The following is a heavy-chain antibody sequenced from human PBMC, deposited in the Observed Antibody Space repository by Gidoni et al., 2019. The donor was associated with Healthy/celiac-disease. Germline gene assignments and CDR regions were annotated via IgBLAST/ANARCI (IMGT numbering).Heavy chain of an antibody. CDR1: GGPISRSNW. CDR3: ARDPLQRDGNTHSASP. Sequence: QVQLQESGPGLVKPSGTLSLTCAVSGGPISRSNWWSWVRQPPGKGLEWIGEIYHSGSTNYNPSLKSRVTISVDKSKNQFSLKLSSVTAADTAVYYCARDPLQRDGNTHSASPWGQGTLVTVSS. CDR2: IYHSGST. J-gene: IGHJ5*02. V-gene: IGHV4-4*02. D-gene: IGHD2-15*01.